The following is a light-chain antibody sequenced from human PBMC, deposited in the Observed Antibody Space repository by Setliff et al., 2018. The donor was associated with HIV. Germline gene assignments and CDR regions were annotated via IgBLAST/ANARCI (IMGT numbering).Light chain of an antibody. CDR1: TGAVTSGHY. J-gene: IGLJ1*01. CDR2: DAT. V-gene: IGLV7-46*01. CDR3: LLSYGGARV. Sequence: QAVVTQESSLTVSPGVTISLTCVSSTGAVTSGHYPHWFQQKPGQVPRPLIYDATKRHSWTPSRFSGSLLRDKAALTLSNAQAEDEADYYCLLSYGGARVFGSGTKVTVL.